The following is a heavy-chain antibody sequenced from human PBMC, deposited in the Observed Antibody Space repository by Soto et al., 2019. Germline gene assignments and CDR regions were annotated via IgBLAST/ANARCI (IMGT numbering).Heavy chain of an antibody. CDR1: GDSMSRYF. V-gene: IGHV4-59*01. Sequence: PSETLSLTCTVSGDSMSRYFRSWIRQPPGKGLEWIGYIHYTGTTNYNPSLKSRVTILLDTSKNQFSLKVVSLTAADTAFYYCARGRGGTYDAFDIWGQGALVTVS. CDR3: ARGRGGTYDAFDI. J-gene: IGHJ3*02. D-gene: IGHD1-26*01. CDR2: IHYTGTT.